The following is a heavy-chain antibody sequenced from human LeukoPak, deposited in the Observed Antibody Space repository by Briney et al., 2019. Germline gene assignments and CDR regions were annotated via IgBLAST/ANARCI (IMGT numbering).Heavy chain of an antibody. D-gene: IGHD3-10*01. V-gene: IGHV3-23*01. CDR3: ATSRFYYYPYY. Sequence: GGSLRLSCATSGFIFSHHGMNWVRQAPGKGLEWVSGIRADAVTTYYADSVKGRFIISRDNSKNTVYLQMNSLSAEDAAVYYCATSRFYYYPYYWGQGTLVTVSS. CDR2: IRADAVTT. J-gene: IGHJ4*02. CDR1: GFIFSHHG.